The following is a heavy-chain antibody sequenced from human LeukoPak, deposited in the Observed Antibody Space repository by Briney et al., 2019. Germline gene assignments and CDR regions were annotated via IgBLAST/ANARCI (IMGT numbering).Heavy chain of an antibody. D-gene: IGHD3-22*01. CDR3: ARNRPRITMIVVVNDAFDI. Sequence: ASVKVSCKASGYSFPTYGMNWVPQATGQGLEWMGWISAYNGNTNYAQKLQGRVTMTTDTSTSTAYMELRSLRSDDTAVYYCARNRPRITMIVVVNDAFDIWGQGTMVTVSS. V-gene: IGHV1-18*01. CDR1: GYSFPTYG. CDR2: ISAYNGNT. J-gene: IGHJ3*02.